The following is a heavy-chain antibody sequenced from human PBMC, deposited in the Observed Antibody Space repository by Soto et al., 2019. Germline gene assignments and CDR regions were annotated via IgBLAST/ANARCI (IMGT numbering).Heavy chain of an antibody. CDR2: ISGSGGST. CDR1: GFTFSSYA. Sequence: GSLRLSCAASGFTFSSYAMSWVRQAPGKGLEWVSAISGSGGSTYYADSVKGRFTISRDNSKNTLYLQMNSLRAEDTAVYYCAKDAHVRFLEWLSPTYYYYGMDVWGQGTTVTVSS. J-gene: IGHJ6*02. V-gene: IGHV3-23*01. CDR3: AKDAHVRFLEWLSPTYYYYGMDV. D-gene: IGHD3-3*01.